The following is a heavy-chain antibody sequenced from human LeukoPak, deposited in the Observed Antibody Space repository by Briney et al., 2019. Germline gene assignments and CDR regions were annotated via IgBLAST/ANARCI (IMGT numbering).Heavy chain of an antibody. D-gene: IGHD2-2*02. CDR3: AKDCSSTSCYTGGAGVSDY. J-gene: IGHJ4*02. V-gene: IGHV3-23*01. CDR2: ISGSGGST. CDR1: GFTFSSYA. Sequence: GGSLRLSCAASGFTFSSYAMSWVRQAPGKGLEWVSAISGSGGSTYYADSVKGRFTISRDNSKNTLYLQMNSLRAEDTAVYYCAKDCSSTSCYTGGAGVSDYWGQGTLVTVSS.